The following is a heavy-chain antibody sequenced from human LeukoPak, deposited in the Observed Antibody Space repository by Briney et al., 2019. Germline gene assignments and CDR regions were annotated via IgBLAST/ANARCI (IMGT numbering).Heavy chain of an antibody. CDR2: IYYSGST. Sequence: SETLSLTCTLSGGSISSSSYYWGWIREPPGKGLEWCGSIYYSGSTYYHPSLKSRVTISLDTSTTQFSLKLSSVTAADMAVYYCARLLDSYDSSGFDYWSQGTLVTVSS. V-gene: IGHV4-39*01. J-gene: IGHJ4*02. D-gene: IGHD3-22*01. CDR1: GGSISSSSYY. CDR3: ARLLDSYDSSGFDY.